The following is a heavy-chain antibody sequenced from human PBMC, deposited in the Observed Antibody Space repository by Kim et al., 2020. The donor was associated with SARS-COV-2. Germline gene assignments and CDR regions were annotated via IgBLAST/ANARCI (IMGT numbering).Heavy chain of an antibody. CDR3: EGSLSGWNADGVDV. J-gene: IGHJ6*02. Sequence: EDSVKGRFTIPRDHAKNSVYLEMNSLRDEDTAVYYCEGSLSGWNADGVDVWGQGTTVTVSS. V-gene: IGHV3-48*03. D-gene: IGHD6-19*01.